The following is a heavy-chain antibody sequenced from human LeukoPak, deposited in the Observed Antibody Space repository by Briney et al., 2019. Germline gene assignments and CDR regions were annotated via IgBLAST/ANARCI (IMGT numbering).Heavy chain of an antibody. Sequence: GGSLRLSCAASGFTFDDYAMHWVRQAPGKGLEWVSGISWNSGSIGYADSVKGRFTISRDNAKNSLYLQMNSLRAEDTALYYCAKQNYYGSGSSAFDPWGQGTLVTVSS. V-gene: IGHV3-9*01. J-gene: IGHJ5*02. CDR1: GFTFDDYA. CDR2: ISWNSGSI. D-gene: IGHD3-10*01. CDR3: AKQNYYGSGSSAFDP.